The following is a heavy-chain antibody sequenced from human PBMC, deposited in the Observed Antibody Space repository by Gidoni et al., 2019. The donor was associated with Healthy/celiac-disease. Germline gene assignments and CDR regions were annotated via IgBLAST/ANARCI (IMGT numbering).Heavy chain of an antibody. J-gene: IGHJ4*02. D-gene: IGHD3-10*01. CDR3: ARGGGYYGSGSYQPYYFDY. V-gene: IGHV1-18*01. Sequence: APGQGLEWMAWISAYNGNTNYAQKFQGRVTMTTDTSTSTAYMELRSLRSDDTAVYYCARGGGYYGSGSYQPYYFDYWGQGTLVTVSS. CDR2: ISAYNGNT.